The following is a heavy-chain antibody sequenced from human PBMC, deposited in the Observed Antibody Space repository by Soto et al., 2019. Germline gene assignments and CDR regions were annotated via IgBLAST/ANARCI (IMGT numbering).Heavy chain of an antibody. Sequence: SETLSLTCTVSGGSISSSSYYWGWIRQPPGKGLEWIGSIYYSGSTYYNPSLKSRVTISVDTSTNQFSLKLSSVTAADTAVYYCARARLGGNSNRYFDYWGQGTLVTVSS. CDR3: ARARLGGNSNRYFDY. J-gene: IGHJ4*02. D-gene: IGHD2-21*02. V-gene: IGHV4-39*07. CDR2: IYYSGST. CDR1: GGSISSSSYY.